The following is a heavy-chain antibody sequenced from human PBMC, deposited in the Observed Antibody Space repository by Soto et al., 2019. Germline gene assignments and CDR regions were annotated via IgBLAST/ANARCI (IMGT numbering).Heavy chain of an antibody. J-gene: IGHJ6*02. Sequence: GGSPRISCVASGFTFKSNGIHWVLLAPGKGLEWVSSISSSSSYIYYADSVKGRFTISRDNAKNSLYLQMNSLRAEDTAVYYCARVLDYFDPYYYYGMDVWGQGTTVTVSS. CDR1: GFTFKSNG. V-gene: IGHV3-21*01. D-gene: IGHD3-22*01. CDR3: ARVLDYFDPYYYYGMDV. CDR2: ISSSSSYI.